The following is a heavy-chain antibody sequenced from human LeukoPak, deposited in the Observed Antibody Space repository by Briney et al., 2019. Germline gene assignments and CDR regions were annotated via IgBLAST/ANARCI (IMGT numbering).Heavy chain of an antibody. J-gene: IGHJ4*02. V-gene: IGHV3-23*01. CDR1: GFTFSSYA. D-gene: IGHD3-3*01. Sequence: GGPLRLSCVATGFTFSSYAMSWVRQAPGKGLEWVSTISGSGGNTYFADSVKGRFTISRDNSKNTLYLQMDSLRADDTVVYYCAKGKTGRFLEWLLFDHWGQGTLVTVS. CDR3: AKGKTGRFLEWLLFDH. CDR2: ISGSGGNT.